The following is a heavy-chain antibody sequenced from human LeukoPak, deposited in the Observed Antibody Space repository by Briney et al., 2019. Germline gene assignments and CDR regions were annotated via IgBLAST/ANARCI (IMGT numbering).Heavy chain of an antibody. CDR1: GFTFDIYA. CDR3: TKDQLQHCSDGSCYVIDN. D-gene: IGHD2-15*01. J-gene: IGHJ4*02. V-gene: IGHV3-30*04. CDR2: VSYDGTNK. Sequence: LPGGSLRLSCAASGFTFDIYAMHWVRQAPGMGLEWVAVVSYDGTNKYYADSVKGRFTVSRGNSHNTLHLQMSSLRVADTAVYYCTKDQLQHCSDGSCYVIDNWGPGTLVAVSS.